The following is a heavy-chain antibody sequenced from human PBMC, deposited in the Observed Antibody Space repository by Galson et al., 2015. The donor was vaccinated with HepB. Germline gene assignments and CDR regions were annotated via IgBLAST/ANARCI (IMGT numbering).Heavy chain of an antibody. Sequence: ETLSLTCTVSGGSFSGQYWSWIRQPPEKGLEWIGEINLDGNRNYNPSLKSRVTISVDTSKNHFSLKLSSVTAADTAVYYCATLVEWLHWGQGALVAVSS. V-gene: IGHV4-34*01. D-gene: IGHD3-3*01. CDR3: ATLVEWLH. CDR1: GGSFSGQY. CDR2: INLDGNR. J-gene: IGHJ4*02.